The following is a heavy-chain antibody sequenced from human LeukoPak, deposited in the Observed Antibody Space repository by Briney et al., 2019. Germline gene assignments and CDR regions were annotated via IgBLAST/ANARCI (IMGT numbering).Heavy chain of an antibody. CDR3: AKGLRSDYGDYGPLFDY. J-gene: IGHJ4*02. Sequence: PGGSLRLSCAASGFTFSSYAMSWVRQAPGKGLEWVSAISSSGGSTYYADSVKGRFTISRDNSKNTLYLQMNSLRPEDTAVYYCAKGLRSDYGDYGPLFDYWGQGTLVTVSS. V-gene: IGHV3-23*01. D-gene: IGHD4-17*01. CDR1: GFTFSSYA. CDR2: ISSSGGST.